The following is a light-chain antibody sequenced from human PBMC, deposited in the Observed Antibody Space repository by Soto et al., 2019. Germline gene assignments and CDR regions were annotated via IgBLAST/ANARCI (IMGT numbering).Light chain of an antibody. CDR1: QSVTSNY. Sequence: EIVMTQSPATLSVSPGEGATVSCRASQSVTSNYIAWYQQKPGQAPRLLIYGASSRATGIPDRFSGSGSGTDFTLTISRLEPEDFAVYFCQQYGDSPTFGLGTRLEIK. V-gene: IGKV3-20*01. J-gene: IGKJ5*01. CDR2: GAS. CDR3: QQYGDSPT.